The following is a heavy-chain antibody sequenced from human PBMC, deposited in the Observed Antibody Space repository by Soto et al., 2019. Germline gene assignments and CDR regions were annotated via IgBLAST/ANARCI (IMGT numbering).Heavy chain of an antibody. J-gene: IGHJ3*02. D-gene: IGHD4-17*01. CDR2: VYHSGAP. V-gene: IGHV4-59*01. Sequence: QVQLQESGPGLVKPSATLSLTCTVSGGSLRNYYWSWIRQPPGKGLEWIGYVYHSGAPTYTPSLKSRVTIAVDTSKSQFSLKRTSGTAADTAGYYCARDPEDYGGHSPTFESWGQGTMVTVSS. CDR1: GGSLRNYY. CDR3: ARDPEDYGGHSPTFES.